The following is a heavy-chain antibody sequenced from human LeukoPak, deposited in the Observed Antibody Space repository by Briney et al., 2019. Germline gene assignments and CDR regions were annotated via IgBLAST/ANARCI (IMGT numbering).Heavy chain of an antibody. CDR1: GFTFDDYA. Sequence: GRSLRLSCAASGFTFDDYAVHWVRQAPGKGLEWVSGISWNSGSIGYADSVKGRFTISRDNAKNSLYLQMNSLRAEDTALYYCAKTYYDSSGYYFPLAFDIWGQGTMVTVSS. CDR2: ISWNSGSI. D-gene: IGHD3-22*01. CDR3: AKTYYDSSGYYFPLAFDI. V-gene: IGHV3-9*01. J-gene: IGHJ3*02.